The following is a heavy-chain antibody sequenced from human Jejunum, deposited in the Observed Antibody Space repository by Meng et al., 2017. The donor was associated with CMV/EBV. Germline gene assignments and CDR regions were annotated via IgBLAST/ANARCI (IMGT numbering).Heavy chain of an antibody. D-gene: IGHD6-19*01. CDR2: FYPTGTI. Sequence: QLRESVPGLVKPSLTLSLTCAVSGVSISSGSYYWSWIRQPAGKGLEWIGRFYPTGTINYNPSLKSRVTISVDTSKNQFSLRLSSVTAADTAVYYCARGAAVAGGRYFDLWGRGTLVTVSS. CDR1: GVSISSGSYY. CDR3: ARGAAVAGGRYFDL. J-gene: IGHJ2*01. V-gene: IGHV4-61*02.